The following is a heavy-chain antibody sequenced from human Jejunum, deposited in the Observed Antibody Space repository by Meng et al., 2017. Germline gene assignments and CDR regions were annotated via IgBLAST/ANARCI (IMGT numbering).Heavy chain of an antibody. D-gene: IGHD1-26*01. J-gene: IGHJ4*02. CDR2: AST. CDR3: ARDHMGSLDY. CDR1: CGSVSGPGYQ. Sequence: QVQLPEFGQGWGRPSVTLSPTCVVSCGSVSGPGYQGGWIRQPTGKGLEWIGYASTNYNPSLKSRVTISLDTSRNQFSLSLSSVTAADTAVYYCARDHMGSLDYWGQGILVTVSS. V-gene: IGHV4-61*08.